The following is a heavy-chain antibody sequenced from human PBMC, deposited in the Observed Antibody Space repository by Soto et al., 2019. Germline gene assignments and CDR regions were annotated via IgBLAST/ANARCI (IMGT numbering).Heavy chain of an antibody. J-gene: IGHJ4*02. CDR1: GXTFSSYC. CDR3: ATAAGGQDDY. Sequence: GSLRLSCAASGXTFSSYCMHWVRQAPGKGLVWVSRINSDGSSTSYADSVNGRFTISRDNAKNTLYLQMKSLRAEDTAVYYCATAAGGQDDYWGQGTLVTVSS. CDR2: INSDGSST. D-gene: IGHD2-15*01. V-gene: IGHV3-74*01.